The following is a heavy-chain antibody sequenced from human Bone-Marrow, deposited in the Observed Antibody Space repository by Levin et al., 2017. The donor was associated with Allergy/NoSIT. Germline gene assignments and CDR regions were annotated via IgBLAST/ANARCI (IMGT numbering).Heavy chain of an antibody. Sequence: SQTLSLTCTASGDSITDYYWSWIRQSPGKGLEWIGYIFHNRSANYSPSLKGRVTMSVDTSKNHISLEMDSVTPADTAIYYCTRGSAARPGYWGQGILVTVSS. V-gene: IGHV4-59*01. CDR1: GDSITDYY. CDR2: IFHNRSA. CDR3: TRGSAARPGY. D-gene: IGHD6-6*01. J-gene: IGHJ4*02.